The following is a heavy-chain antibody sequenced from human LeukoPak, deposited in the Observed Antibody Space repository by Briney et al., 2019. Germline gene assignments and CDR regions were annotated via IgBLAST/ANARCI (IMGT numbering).Heavy chain of an antibody. V-gene: IGHV1-2*02. CDR3: ARERITMVRGVIISPYYYYYMDV. D-gene: IGHD3-10*01. CDR2: INPNRGGT. J-gene: IGHJ6*03. Sequence: GASVKVSCKASGYTFTGYYMHWVRQAPGEGLEWRGWINPNRGGTNYAQRCQGRVTMTRDTSISTAYMELSRLRSDDTAVYYCARERITMVRGVIISPYYYYYMDVWGKGTTVTISS. CDR1: GYTFTGYY.